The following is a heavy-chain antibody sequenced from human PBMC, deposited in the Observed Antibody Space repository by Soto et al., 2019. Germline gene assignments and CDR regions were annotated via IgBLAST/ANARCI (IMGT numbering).Heavy chain of an antibody. CDR2: INPNSGGT. D-gene: IGHD6-19*01. V-gene: IGHV1-2*04. Sequence: QVQLVQSGAEVKKPGASVKVSCKASGYTFTVYYMHWVRQAPGQGLEWMGWINPNSGGTNYAQKFQGWVTMTRDTSISTAYMELSRLRSDDTAVYYCARETTTAVAGTIGAFDIWGQGTMVTVSS. CDR1: GYTFTVYY. J-gene: IGHJ3*02. CDR3: ARETTTAVAGTIGAFDI.